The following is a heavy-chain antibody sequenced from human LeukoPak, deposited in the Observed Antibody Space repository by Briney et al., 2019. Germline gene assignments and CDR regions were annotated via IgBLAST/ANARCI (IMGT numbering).Heavy chain of an antibody. CDR1: GDSVSSNSAA. V-gene: IGHV6-1*01. D-gene: IGHD6-13*01. CDR3: ARDPSYSSSWYARYWYFDL. CDR2: TYYRSKLYN. J-gene: IGHJ2*01. Sequence: SQTLSLTCAISGDSVSSNSAAWNWLRQSPSRGLEWLGRTYYRSKLYNDYAVSVKSRITINPDTSKNQFSLQLNSVTPEDTAVYYCARDPSYSSSWYARYWYFDLWGRGTLVTVSS.